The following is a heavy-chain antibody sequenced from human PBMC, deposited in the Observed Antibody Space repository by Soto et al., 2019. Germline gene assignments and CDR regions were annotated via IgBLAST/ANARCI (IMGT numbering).Heavy chain of an antibody. V-gene: IGHV3-23*01. CDR3: AKSDAALSYGFDP. D-gene: IGHD6-6*01. J-gene: IGHJ5*02. CDR2: ISSSGDST. Sequence: EVQLLESGGGLVQPGGSLRLSCAASGFTFGSYAMIWVRQAPGKGLGWVSTISSSGDSTYYADSVKGRFTVSRDNSMNTLYMQMNSLRAADTAVYYCAKSDAALSYGFDPWGQGTLVTVSS. CDR1: GFTFGSYA.